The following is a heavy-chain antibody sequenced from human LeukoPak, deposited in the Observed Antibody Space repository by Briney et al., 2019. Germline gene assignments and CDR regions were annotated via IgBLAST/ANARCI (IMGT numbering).Heavy chain of an antibody. CDR2: ISGSGGST. CDR1: GFTFSSYA. D-gene: IGHD2-2*01. Sequence: QTGGSLRLSCAASGFTFSSYAMSWVRQAPGKGLEWVSVISGSGGSTYYADSVKGRFTISRDNSKNTLYLQMNSLRAEDTAVYYCASRYCSSSGCYYLQHWGQGTLVTVSS. CDR3: ASRYCSSSGCYYLQH. J-gene: IGHJ1*01. V-gene: IGHV3-23*01.